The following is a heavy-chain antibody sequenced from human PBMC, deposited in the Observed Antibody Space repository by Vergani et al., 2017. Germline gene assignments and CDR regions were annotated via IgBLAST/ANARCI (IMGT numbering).Heavy chain of an antibody. CDR1: GYTFTSYY. V-gene: IGHV1-46*01. CDR2: INPSGGST. CDR3: ATMAAAMVYYYYGMDV. D-gene: IGHD5-18*01. Sequence: QVQLVQSGAEVKKPGASVKVSCKASGYTFTSYYMHWVRQAPGQGLEWMGIINPSGGSTSYAQKFQGRVTMTEDTSTDTAYMELSSLRSEDTAVYYCATMAAAMVYYYYGMDVWGQGTTVTVSS. J-gene: IGHJ6*02.